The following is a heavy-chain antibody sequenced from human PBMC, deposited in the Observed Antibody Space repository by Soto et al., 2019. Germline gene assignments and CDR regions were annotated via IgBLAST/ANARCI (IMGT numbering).Heavy chain of an antibody. J-gene: IGHJ4*02. D-gene: IGHD2-15*01. Sequence: SETLSLTCAVSGYSISSGYYWGWIRQPPGKGLEWIGSIYHSGSTYYNPSLKSRVTISVDTSKNQFSLQLSSVTAADTAVYFCTKYRRTDAEGYSFDYWGQGALVTVSS. CDR1: GYSISSGYY. V-gene: IGHV4-38-2*01. CDR3: TKYRRTDAEGYSFDY. CDR2: IYHSGST.